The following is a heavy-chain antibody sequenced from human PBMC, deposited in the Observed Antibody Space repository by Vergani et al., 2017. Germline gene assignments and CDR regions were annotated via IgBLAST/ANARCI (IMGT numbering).Heavy chain of an antibody. D-gene: IGHD6-13*01. V-gene: IGHV3-33*01. CDR1: GFTFSSYG. CDR2: IWYDGSNK. CDR3: ARYRDHQLVRIFDAFDI. Sequence: QVQLVESGGGVVQPGRSLRLSCAASGFTFSSYGMHWVRQAPGKGLEWVAVIWYDGSNKYYADSVKGRFTISRDNSKNTLYLQMNSLRAEDTAVYYCARYRDHQLVRIFDAFDIWGQGTMVTVSS. J-gene: IGHJ3*02.